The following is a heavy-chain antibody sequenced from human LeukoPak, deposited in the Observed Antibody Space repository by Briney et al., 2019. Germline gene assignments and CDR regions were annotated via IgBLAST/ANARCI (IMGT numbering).Heavy chain of an antibody. Sequence: GRSLTLSCAVSGFTFSNYGMGWVRQAPGKGMGCVAIISAGGGSTDFAAFMRGPFTVTIDNSMSTLYLEITRLKSDDSATYYCASFYFASTLEPWGPGALVTVSS. CDR3: ASFYFASTLEP. J-gene: IGHJ5*02. V-gene: IGHV3-23*01. CDR2: ISAGGGST. D-gene: IGHD2/OR15-2a*01. CDR1: GFTFSNYG.